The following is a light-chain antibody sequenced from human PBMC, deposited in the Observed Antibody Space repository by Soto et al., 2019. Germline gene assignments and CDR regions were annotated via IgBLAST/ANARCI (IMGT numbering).Light chain of an antibody. V-gene: IGKV1-39*01. CDR3: QQRGDTPSWT. CDR1: QSISKY. J-gene: IGKJ1*01. Sequence: DIQMTQSPSSLSASVRDRVTITCRASQSISKYLNWYQHKPGKVPTLLIYAASSLQSGVPSRLSGSGSWTEFFLTIISLQPEDFATYYCQQRGDTPSWTFGQGTKVDIK. CDR2: AAS.